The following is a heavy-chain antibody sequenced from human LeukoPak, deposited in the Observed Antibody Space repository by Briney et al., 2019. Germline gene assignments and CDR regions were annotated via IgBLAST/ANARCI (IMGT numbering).Heavy chain of an antibody. CDR3: ARVGDSSRPDRYYYYYMDV. CDR2: ISSSSSTI. V-gene: IGHV3-48*04. Sequence: GGSLRLSCAASGFTFSSYAMSWVRQAPGKGLEWVSYISSSSSTIYYADSVKGRFTISRDNAKNSLYLQMNSLRAKDTAVYYCARVGDSSRPDRYYYYYMDVWGKGTTVTVSS. J-gene: IGHJ6*03. D-gene: IGHD6-13*01. CDR1: GFTFSSYA.